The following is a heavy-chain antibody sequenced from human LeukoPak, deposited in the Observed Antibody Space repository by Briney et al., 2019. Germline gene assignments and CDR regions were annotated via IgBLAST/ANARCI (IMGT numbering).Heavy chain of an antibody. CDR3: ARDGGTTSNPSHDTFAI. Sequence: SETLSLTCTVSGGSISSGANYWSWIRQPPGRGLEWIGYISHSESAYYSPSLESRITISVDRSKNQFSLKPKSVTAADTAIYCCARDGGTTSNPSHDTFAIWGQGTMVAVSS. V-gene: IGHV4-30-2*01. CDR2: ISHSESA. J-gene: IGHJ3*02. D-gene: IGHD4-11*01. CDR1: GGSISSGANY.